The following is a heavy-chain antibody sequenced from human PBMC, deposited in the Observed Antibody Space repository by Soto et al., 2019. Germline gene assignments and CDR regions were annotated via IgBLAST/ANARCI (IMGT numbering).Heavy chain of an antibody. J-gene: IGHJ6*02. V-gene: IGHV5-10-1*01. Sequence: GESLKISCKGSGYSFAGYWITWVRQKPGKGLEWMGRIDPSDSQTYYSPSFRGHVTISATKSITTVFLQWSSLRASDTAVYYCAREVYGGSYYYYGMDVWGQGTTVTVSS. D-gene: IGHD2-15*01. CDR3: AREVYGGSYYYYGMDV. CDR2: IDPSDSQT. CDR1: GYSFAGYW.